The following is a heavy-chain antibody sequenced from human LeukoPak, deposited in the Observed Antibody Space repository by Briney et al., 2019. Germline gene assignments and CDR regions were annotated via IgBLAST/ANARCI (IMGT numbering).Heavy chain of an antibody. CDR2: IYPGDSDT. CDR3: ARGGIVLMVYATYFDY. J-gene: IGHJ4*02. D-gene: IGHD2-8*01. V-gene: IGHV5-51*01. CDR1: GYSFTSYW. Sequence: KRGESLKISCKGSGYSFTSYWIGWVRQMSGKGLEWMGIIYPGDSDTRYSPSFQGQVTTSADKSISTAYLQWSSLKDSDTAMYYCARGGIVLMVYATYFDYWGQGTLVTVSS.